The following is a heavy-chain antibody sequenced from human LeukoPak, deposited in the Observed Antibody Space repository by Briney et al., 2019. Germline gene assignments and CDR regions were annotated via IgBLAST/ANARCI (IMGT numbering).Heavy chain of an antibody. D-gene: IGHD6-13*01. Sequence: TSSETLSLTCTVSGGSISSSSYYWGWIRQPPGKGLEWIGSIYYSGSTYYNPSLKSRVTISVDTSKNQFSLKLSSVTAADTAVYYCARDGGDSSSWYGGGFDYWGQGTLVTVSS. CDR3: ARDGGDSSSWYGGGFDY. CDR2: IYYSGST. CDR1: GGSISSSSYY. J-gene: IGHJ4*02. V-gene: IGHV4-39*07.